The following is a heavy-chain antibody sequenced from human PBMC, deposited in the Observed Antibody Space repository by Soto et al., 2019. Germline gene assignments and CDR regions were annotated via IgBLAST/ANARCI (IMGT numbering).Heavy chain of an antibody. CDR3: AKDEYWESHFYYFMDL. Sequence: GGSLRLSCAASGFTFGSYAMHWVGQAPGKGLEWVAVISHDGSITYYSDSVKGRFTMSRDNSNNTLFLQMSSLRSEDTAIYYCAKDEYWESHFYYFMDLWGRGTTVTVSS. V-gene: IGHV3-30*15. CDR1: GFTFGSYA. CDR2: ISHDGSIT. D-gene: IGHD3-16*01. J-gene: IGHJ6*03.